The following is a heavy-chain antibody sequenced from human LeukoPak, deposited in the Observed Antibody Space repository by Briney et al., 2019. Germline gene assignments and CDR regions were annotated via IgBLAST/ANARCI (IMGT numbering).Heavy chain of an antibody. D-gene: IGHD3-10*01. Sequence: SETLSLTCAVYGGSFSGYYWSWIRQPPGKGLEWIGSIDYGGTAYYNPSLKSRVTISIDTSKSQVSVRLSSVTAADTAVYYCARDSWGYYDFDIWGQGTMVTFSS. V-gene: IGHV4-34*01. CDR2: IDYGGTA. J-gene: IGHJ3*02. CDR1: GGSFSGYY. CDR3: ARDSWGYYDFDI.